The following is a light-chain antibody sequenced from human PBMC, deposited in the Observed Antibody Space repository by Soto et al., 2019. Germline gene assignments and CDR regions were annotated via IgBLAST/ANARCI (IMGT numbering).Light chain of an antibody. CDR1: SSDVGGYNY. CDR2: DVS. V-gene: IGLV2-11*01. Sequence: QSALTQPRSVSGSPGQSVTISCTGTSSDVGGYNYVSWYQQHPGKAPKLMIYDVSKRPSGVPDRFSGSKSGNTASLTISGLQAEDEADYYCCSYAGSYPPHYVVGTGTKLTVL. CDR3: CSYAGSYPPHYV. J-gene: IGLJ1*01.